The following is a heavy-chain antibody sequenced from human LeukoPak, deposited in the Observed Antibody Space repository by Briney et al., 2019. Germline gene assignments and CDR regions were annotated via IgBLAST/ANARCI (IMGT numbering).Heavy chain of an antibody. CDR1: GFTFSSYA. Sequence: GRSLRLSCAASGFTFSSYAMHWVRQAPGKGLEWVAVISYDGSNKYYADSVKGRFTISRDNSKNTLYLQMNSLRAEDTAVYYCARRVTTAGFDPWGQGTLVTVSS. V-gene: IGHV3-30-3*01. D-gene: IGHD6-25*01. CDR2: ISYDGSNK. CDR3: ARRVTTAGFDP. J-gene: IGHJ5*02.